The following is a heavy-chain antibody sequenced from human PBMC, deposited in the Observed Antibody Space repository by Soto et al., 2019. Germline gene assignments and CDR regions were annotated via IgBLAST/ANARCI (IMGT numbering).Heavy chain of an antibody. V-gene: IGHV1-3*01. D-gene: IGHD2-15*01. J-gene: IGHJ6*02. CDR1: GYTFTSYA. CDR3: ARPPARQLGYCSGGSCLYYYYAMDV. CDR2: INAGNGNT. Sequence: GASVKVSCKASGYTFTSYAMHWVRQAPXQRLEWMGWINAGNGNTKYSQKFQGRVTITRDTSASTAYMELSSLRSEDTAVYYCARPPARQLGYCSGGSCLYYYYAMDVWGQGTTVTVSS.